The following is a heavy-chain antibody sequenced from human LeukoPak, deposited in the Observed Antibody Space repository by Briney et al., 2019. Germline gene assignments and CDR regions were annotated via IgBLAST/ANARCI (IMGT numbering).Heavy chain of an antibody. CDR3: ARETSSSWYHAFDI. CDR1: GGSISSGGYS. V-gene: IGHV4-30-2*01. J-gene: IGHJ3*02. D-gene: IGHD6-13*01. Sequence: PSQTLSLTCAVSGGSISSGGYSWSWIRQPPGKGLEWIGYIYHSGSTYYNPSLKSRVTISVDRSKNQFSLKLSSVTAADTAVYYCARETSSSWYHAFDIWGQGTMVTVSS. CDR2: IYHSGST.